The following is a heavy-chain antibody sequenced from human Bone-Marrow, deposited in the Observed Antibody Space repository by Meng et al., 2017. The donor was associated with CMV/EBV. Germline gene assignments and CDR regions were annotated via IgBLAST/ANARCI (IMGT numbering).Heavy chain of an antibody. J-gene: IGHJ4*02. D-gene: IGHD2-2*01. CDR3: AKDALVPAAGYYFDY. V-gene: IGHV3-30*02. Sequence: GESLKISCAASGFTFSGFGMHWVRQAPGKGLEWVAYIGYDGINRKYVDSVKGRFTISRDNSKNTLFLQMNSLRAVDTAVYYCAKDALVPAAGYYFDYWDQRTLVTVSS. CDR2: IGYDGINR. CDR1: GFTFSGFG.